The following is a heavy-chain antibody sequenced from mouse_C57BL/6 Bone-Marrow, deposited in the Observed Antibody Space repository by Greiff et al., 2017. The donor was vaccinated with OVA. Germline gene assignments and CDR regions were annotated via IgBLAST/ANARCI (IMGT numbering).Heavy chain of an antibody. CDR1: GYSFTGYY. CDR3: ARTIYYGYVFDY. V-gene: IGHV1-42*01. CDR2: INPSTGGT. Sequence: VQLQQPGPELVKPGASVKISCKASGYSFTGYYMNWVKQSPEKSLEWIGEINPSTGGTTYNQKFKAKATLTVDKSSSTAYMQLKSLTSEDSAVYYCARTIYYGYVFDYWGQGTTLTVSS. J-gene: IGHJ2*01. D-gene: IGHD2-2*01.